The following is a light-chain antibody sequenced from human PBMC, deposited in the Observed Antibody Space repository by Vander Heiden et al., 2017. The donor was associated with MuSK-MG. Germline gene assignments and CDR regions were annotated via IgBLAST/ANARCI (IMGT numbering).Light chain of an antibody. J-gene: IGKJ5*01. CDR3: QQYGSSFT. V-gene: IGKV3-20*01. CDR2: GIS. Sequence: IVLTQSPDTLSQSPGESATLSCRASQSVSANYLAWYQQKPGQAPSLLINGISSRAAGVPDRFSGSGSGTDFTLTISRLEPEDFAVYYCQQYGSSFTFGQGHDWRL. CDR1: QSVSANY.